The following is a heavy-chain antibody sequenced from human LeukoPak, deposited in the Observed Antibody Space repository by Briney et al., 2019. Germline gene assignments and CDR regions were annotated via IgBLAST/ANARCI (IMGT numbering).Heavy chain of an antibody. V-gene: IGHV4-59*12. CDR1: GDSISSYY. Sequence: SETLSLTCTVSGDSISSYYWSWIRQPPEKGLEWIGYIHYSGSTSYNPSLKSRVTMSVDTSNNQFSLKLSSVTAADTAVYYCARDSRSGWGNWFDPWGQGTLVTVSS. D-gene: IGHD6-19*01. CDR3: ARDSRSGWGNWFDP. CDR2: IHYSGST. J-gene: IGHJ5*02.